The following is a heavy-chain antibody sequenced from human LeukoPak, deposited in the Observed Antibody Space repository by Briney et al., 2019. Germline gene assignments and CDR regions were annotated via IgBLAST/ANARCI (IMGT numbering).Heavy chain of an antibody. CDR3: ARHYFVGSGSYKPFEY. V-gene: IGHV4-39*01. D-gene: IGHD6-19*01. Sequence: SETLSLTCTVSGGSISSSSYYWGWIRQPPGKGLEWIGSIYYSGSPSYNPSLKSRVTISVDTSKNQFSLKLSSVTAADTAVYYCARHYFVGSGSYKPFEYWGQGTLVTVSS. CDR1: GGSISSSSYY. J-gene: IGHJ4*02. CDR2: IYYSGSP.